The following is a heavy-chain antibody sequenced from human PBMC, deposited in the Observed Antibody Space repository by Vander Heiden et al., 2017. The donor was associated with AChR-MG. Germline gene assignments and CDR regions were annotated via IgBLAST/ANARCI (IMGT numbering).Heavy chain of an antibody. D-gene: IGHD2-8*01. V-gene: IGHV3-53*01. Sequence: EVQLVESGGGLIQPGGSLRLSCAASGFTVSSNCMSGVRQAPGKGLEWVSVIYSGGSTYYADSVKGRFTISRDNSKNTLYLQMNSLRAEDTAVYYCAAGYCTNGVCYRRGRGTPFDYWGQGTLVTVSS. J-gene: IGHJ4*02. CDR2: IYSGGST. CDR1: GFTVSSNC. CDR3: AAGYCTNGVCYRRGRGTPFDY.